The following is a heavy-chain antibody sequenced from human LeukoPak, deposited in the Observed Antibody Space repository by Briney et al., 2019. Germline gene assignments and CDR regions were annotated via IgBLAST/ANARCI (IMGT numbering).Heavy chain of an antibody. CDR1: GYSFPSYW. CDR3: ASRYYDFWSGSDAFDI. V-gene: IGHV5-10-1*01. Sequence: GESLKISCKVSGYSFPSYWITWVRQMPGKGLEWMGRIAPSDSHTNYSPSFEGHVTISVDKSISTAYLQWSSLKASDTAMYYCASRYYDFWSGSDAFDIWGQETMVTVSS. CDR2: IAPSDSHT. J-gene: IGHJ3*02. D-gene: IGHD3-3*01.